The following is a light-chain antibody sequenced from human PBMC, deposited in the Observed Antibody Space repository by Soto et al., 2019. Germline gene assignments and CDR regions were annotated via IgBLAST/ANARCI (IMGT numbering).Light chain of an antibody. CDR1: QSVSSN. J-gene: IGKJ4*01. V-gene: IGKV3-15*01. CDR3: QQRSRWPT. Sequence: EIVMTQSPATLSVSPGERATLSCRASQSVSSNLAWYQQKPGQAPRLLIYGASTRATGIPARFSGSGSGTEFTLTISSLQSEDFAVYYCQQRSRWPTFGGGTKVEI. CDR2: GAS.